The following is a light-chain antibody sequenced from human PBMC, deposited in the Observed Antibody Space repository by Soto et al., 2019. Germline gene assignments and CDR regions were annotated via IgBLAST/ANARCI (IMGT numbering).Light chain of an antibody. Sequence: EIVLTQSPGTLSLSPGERATLSCRDSQSVSNSYLAWYQQKPGQAPRLLIYDASSRATGIPDRFSGSGSGTDFTLTISRLEPEDFAVYYCQQYDSSPPRFSFGPGTKVDIK. CDR2: DAS. J-gene: IGKJ3*01. CDR3: QQYDSSPPRFS. CDR1: QSVSNSY. V-gene: IGKV3-20*01.